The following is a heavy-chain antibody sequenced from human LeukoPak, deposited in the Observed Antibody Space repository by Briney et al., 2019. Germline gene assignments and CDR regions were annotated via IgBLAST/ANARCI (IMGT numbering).Heavy chain of an antibody. Sequence: GGSLRLSCAASGFTFSSYEINWVRQAPGKGLEWVSYISASGRTIYYADSMKGRFTISRDNAKNSLYLQMNSLRDEDTAVYYCARGSLTGEYGMDVWGQGTTVTVSS. D-gene: IGHD1-20*01. J-gene: IGHJ6*02. V-gene: IGHV3-48*03. CDR1: GFTFSSYE. CDR3: ARGSLTGEYGMDV. CDR2: ISASGRTI.